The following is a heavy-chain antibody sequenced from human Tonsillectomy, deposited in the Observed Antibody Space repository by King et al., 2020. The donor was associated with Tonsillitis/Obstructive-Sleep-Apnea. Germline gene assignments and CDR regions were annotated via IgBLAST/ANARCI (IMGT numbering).Heavy chain of an antibody. CDR3: AVSSSGSYYSPDY. J-gene: IGHJ4*02. CDR1: GFTFSSYA. Sequence: VQLVESGGGLVQPGGSLRLSCAASGFTFSSYAMSWVRQAPGKGLEWVSAISGSGGSTYYADSVKGRFTISRDNSKNTLYLQMNSLRAADTAVYYCAVSSSGSYYSPDYWGQGTLVTVSS. D-gene: IGHD1-26*01. V-gene: IGHV3-23*04. CDR2: ISGSGGST.